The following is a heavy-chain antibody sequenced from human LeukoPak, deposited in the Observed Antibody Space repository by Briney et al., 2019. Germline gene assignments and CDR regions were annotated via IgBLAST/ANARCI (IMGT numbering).Heavy chain of an antibody. D-gene: IGHD1-14*01. CDR1: GFTFSNYG. CDR2: IRYDGNNK. J-gene: IGHJ4*02. V-gene: IGHV3-30*02. CDR3: VKDNPLDY. Sequence: GGSLRLSCGASGFTFSNYGMLWVRQAPGRGLEWVAFIRYDGNNKLYADSMKGRFTISRDNSRNTLYLHINSLRAEDTAVYYCVKDNPLDYWGQGTLVTVSS.